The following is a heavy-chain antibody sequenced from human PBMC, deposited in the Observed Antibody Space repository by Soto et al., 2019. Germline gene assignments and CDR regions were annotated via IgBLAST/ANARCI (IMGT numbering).Heavy chain of an antibody. CDR1: GYTLTELS. D-gene: IGHD3-9*01. V-gene: IGHV1-24*01. CDR2: FDPEDGET. CDR3: ATDRGDILTGYYNPGAFDI. Sequence: ASVKVSCKVSGYTLTELSMHWVRQAPGKGLEWMGGFDPEDGETIYAQKFQGRVTMTEDTSTDTAYMELSSLRSEDTAVYYCATDRGDILTGYYNPGAFDIWGQGTMVTVSS. J-gene: IGHJ3*02.